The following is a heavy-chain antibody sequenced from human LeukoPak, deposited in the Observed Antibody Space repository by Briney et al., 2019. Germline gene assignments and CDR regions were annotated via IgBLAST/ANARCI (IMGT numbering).Heavy chain of an antibody. CDR2: IIPIFGTA. CDR3: ASNLYSYGYDPYFDY. D-gene: IGHD5-18*01. J-gene: IGHJ4*02. Sequence: ASVKVSCKASGGTFSSYAISWVRQAPGQGLEWMGGIIPIFGTANYAQKFQGRVTITADESTSTAYMELSSLRSEDTAVYYCASNLYSYGYDPYFDYWGQGTLVTVSS. CDR1: GGTFSSYA. V-gene: IGHV1-69*13.